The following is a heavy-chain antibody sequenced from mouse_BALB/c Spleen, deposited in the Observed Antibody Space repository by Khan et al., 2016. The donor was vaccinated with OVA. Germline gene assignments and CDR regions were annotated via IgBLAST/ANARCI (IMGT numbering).Heavy chain of an antibody. D-gene: IGHD2-1*01. Sequence: VQLQESGAELAKPGASVKMSCKASGYTFTTYWMHWIKQRPGQGLEWIGYINPSTSYTEYNQKFKDKATLTADKSSSTAYMQLSSLTSEDSAIYDCTRRGLYGIFAYWGQKTLVTVST. CDR2: INPSTSYT. J-gene: IGHJ3*01. V-gene: IGHV1-7*01. CDR1: GYTFTTYW. CDR3: TRRGLYGIFAY.